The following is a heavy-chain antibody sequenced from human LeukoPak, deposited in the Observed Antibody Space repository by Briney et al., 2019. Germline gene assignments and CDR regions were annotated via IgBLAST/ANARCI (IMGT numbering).Heavy chain of an antibody. Sequence: GGSLRLSCAVSGFTFSSYAMSWVRQAPGKGLEWVANIKQDGSEKYYVDSVKGRFTISRDNAKNSLYLQMNSLRAEDTAVYYCARRRLTIFGVVKLDDAFDIWGQGTMVTVSS. CDR3: ARRRLTIFGVVKLDDAFDI. D-gene: IGHD3-3*01. CDR1: GFTFSSYA. V-gene: IGHV3-7*01. CDR2: IKQDGSEK. J-gene: IGHJ3*02.